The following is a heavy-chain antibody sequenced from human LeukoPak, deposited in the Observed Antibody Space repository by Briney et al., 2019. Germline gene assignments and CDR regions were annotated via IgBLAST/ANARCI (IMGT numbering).Heavy chain of an antibody. CDR2: ISSTGGST. D-gene: IGHD6-13*01. V-gene: IGHV3-23*01. CDR1: GFTFSTYG. CDR3: AKKDSSSWHLDY. Sequence: PGGSLRLSCVASGFTFSTYGMSWVRQAPGKGLEWVSVISSTGGSTYYGDSVKGRFTVSRDNSKNTLYLQLNSLRAEDTAVYYCAKKDSSSWHLDYWGQGTLVTVSS. J-gene: IGHJ4*02.